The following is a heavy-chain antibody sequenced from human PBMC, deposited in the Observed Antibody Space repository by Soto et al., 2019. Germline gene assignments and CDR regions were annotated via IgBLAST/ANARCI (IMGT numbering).Heavy chain of an antibody. J-gene: IGHJ6*03. D-gene: IGHD3-3*01. CDR3: ARADYDFWSGYFNYYYYYYMDV. CDR1: GFTFSSYS. CDR2: ISSSSSTI. V-gene: IGHV3-48*01. Sequence: PGGSLRLSCAASGFTFSSYSMNWVRQAPGKGLEWVSYISSSSSTIYYADSVKGRFTISRDNAKNSLYLQMNSLRAEDTAVYYWARADYDFWSGYFNYYYYYYMDVWGKGTTVTVSS.